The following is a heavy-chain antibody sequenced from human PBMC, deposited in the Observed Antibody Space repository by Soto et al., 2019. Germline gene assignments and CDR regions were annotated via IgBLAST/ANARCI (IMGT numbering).Heavy chain of an antibody. Sequence: QGHLVQSGAEVKKPGASVKVSCKASGYTFTRYGISWVRQAPGQGLEWMGWISGYNGDTNYAQYLQDRVTMTIDISTNTAYMELRRLISDETAVYYCAKNGQPPYYYYGRDVWGQGTTVTVSS. J-gene: IGHJ6*02. CDR1: GYTFTRYG. D-gene: IGHD2-8*01. V-gene: IGHV1-18*01. CDR2: ISGYNGDT. CDR3: AKNGQPPYYYYGRDV.